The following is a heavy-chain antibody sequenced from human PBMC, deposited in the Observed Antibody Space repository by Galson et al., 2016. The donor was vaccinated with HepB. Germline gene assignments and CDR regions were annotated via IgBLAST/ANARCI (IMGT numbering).Heavy chain of an antibody. Sequence: SLRLSCAASGSTFSSHSMTWVRQALGKGLEWVSVISGSGGSTYYADSVKGRFTISRDNSKNTVYLQMNSLRAEDTAVYYCAKGGWTHAFGIWGQGTMVTVSS. CDR2: ISGSGGST. V-gene: IGHV3-23*01. D-gene: IGHD3/OR15-3a*01. CDR1: GSTFSSHS. CDR3: AKGGWTHAFGI. J-gene: IGHJ3*02.